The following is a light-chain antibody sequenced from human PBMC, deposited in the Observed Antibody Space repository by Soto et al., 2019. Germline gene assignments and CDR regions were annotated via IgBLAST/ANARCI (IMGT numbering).Light chain of an antibody. J-gene: IGLJ3*02. CDR3: QSYDSSLSGSV. CDR2: DNN. CDR1: SSNIGAGYD. Sequence: QSELTQPPSVSGAPGQRVTISCTGNSSNIGAGYDVHWYQQLPGTAPKLLIYDNNNRPSGVPDRFSGSKSGTSASLAITGLQAEDEADYYCQSYDSSLSGSVFGGGTQLTVL. V-gene: IGLV1-40*01.